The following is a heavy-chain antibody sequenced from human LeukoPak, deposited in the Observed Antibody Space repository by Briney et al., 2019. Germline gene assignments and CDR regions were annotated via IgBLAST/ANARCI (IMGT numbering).Heavy chain of an antibody. V-gene: IGHV3-7*01. CDR2: IKQDGSQQ. CDR3: SNGIYSSSY. Sequence: GGSLRLSCATSGFTFTRYWMAWVRQAPGKGLEWVANIKQDGSQQYYLDSVESRFTISRDNAKNSLYLQMNNLRADDTAVYYCSNGIYSSSYWGQGTLVTVSS. CDR1: GFTFTRYW. D-gene: IGHD6-6*01. J-gene: IGHJ4*02.